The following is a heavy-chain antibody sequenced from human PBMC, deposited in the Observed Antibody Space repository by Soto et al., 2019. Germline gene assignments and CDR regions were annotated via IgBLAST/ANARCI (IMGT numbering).Heavy chain of an antibody. CDR3: ARVSYSSSWYGAFDI. Sequence: ASVKVSCKASGYTFTCYYMHWVRQAPGRGLEWMGWINPNSGGTNYAQKFQGWVTMTRDTSISTAYMELSRLRSDDTAVYYCARVSYSSSWYGAFDIWGQGTMVTVSS. V-gene: IGHV1-2*04. D-gene: IGHD6-13*01. CDR1: GYTFTCYY. CDR2: INPNSGGT. J-gene: IGHJ3*02.